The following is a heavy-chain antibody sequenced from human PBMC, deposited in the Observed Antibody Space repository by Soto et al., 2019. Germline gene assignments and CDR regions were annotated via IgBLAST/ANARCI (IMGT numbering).Heavy chain of an antibody. D-gene: IGHD6-13*01. CDR1: GGSISSSSY. Sequence: QLQLQESGPGLVKPSETLSLTYTVSGGSISSSSYWGWIRQPPGKGLEWIGSIYSIGSTYYNPSLKSRVTISVDTSKNQFSLKLSSVTAADTAVYYCRRSSRYSTDVWGQGTTVTVSS. J-gene: IGHJ6*02. V-gene: IGHV4-39*01. CDR2: IYSIGST. CDR3: RRSSRYSTDV.